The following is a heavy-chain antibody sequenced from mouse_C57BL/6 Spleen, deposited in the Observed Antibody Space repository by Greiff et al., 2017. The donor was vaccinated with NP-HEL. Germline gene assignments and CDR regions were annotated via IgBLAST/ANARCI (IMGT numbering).Heavy chain of an antibody. D-gene: IGHD3-2*02. Sequence: QVQLQQPGAELVKPGASVKLSCKASGYTFTSYWMQWVKQRPGQGLEWIGEIEPSDSYTNYNQTFKGKATLTVDTSSSTAYRQLSSLTSEDSAVYYCARQLRPYFDYWGQGTTLTVSS. CDR2: IEPSDSYT. V-gene: IGHV1-50*01. J-gene: IGHJ2*01. CDR3: ARQLRPYFDY. CDR1: GYTFTSYW.